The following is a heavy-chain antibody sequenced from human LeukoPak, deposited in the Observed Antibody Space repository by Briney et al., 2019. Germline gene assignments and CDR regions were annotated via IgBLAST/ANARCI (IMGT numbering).Heavy chain of an antibody. Sequence: SETLSLTCSVSGDSLSSGRNYWGWIRQSPGKGLEWIASIYSSGNTHSNPSLKSRVSISVDTSKNQVSLKLYSVTASDAAIYYCARHLSGTTMSHYFDFWGQGTLVTVSS. V-gene: IGHV4-39*01. J-gene: IGHJ4*02. D-gene: IGHD1-1*01. CDR1: GDSLSSGRNY. CDR2: IYSSGNT. CDR3: ARHLSGTTMSHYFDF.